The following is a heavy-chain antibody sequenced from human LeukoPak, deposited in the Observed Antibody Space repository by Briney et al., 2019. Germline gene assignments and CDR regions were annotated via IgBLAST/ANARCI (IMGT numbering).Heavy chain of an antibody. Sequence: SETLSLTCTVSGGSISSYYWSWVRQPPGKGLEWIGFVYYTGSTNYSPSLRSRVTISVDTSKNQFSLKLSSVTAADTAVYYCARETSQKGAHYMDVWGKGTTITISS. CDR2: VYYTGST. V-gene: IGHV4-59*01. CDR3: ARETSQKGAHYMDV. D-gene: IGHD3-16*01. J-gene: IGHJ6*03. CDR1: GGSISSYY.